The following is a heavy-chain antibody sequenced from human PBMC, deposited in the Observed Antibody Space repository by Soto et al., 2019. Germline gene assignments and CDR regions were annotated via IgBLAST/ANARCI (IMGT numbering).Heavy chain of an antibody. Sequence: GGSLRLSCAASGFTFSSYGMHWVRQAPGKGLEWVAVIWYDGSNKYYADSVKGRFTISRDNSKNTLYLQMNSLRAEDTAVYYCAREPEPQAYCGGDCYGIDYWGQGTLVTVS. V-gene: IGHV3-33*01. CDR1: GFTFSSYG. CDR2: IWYDGSNK. CDR3: AREPEPQAYCGGDCYGIDY. J-gene: IGHJ4*02. D-gene: IGHD2-21*02.